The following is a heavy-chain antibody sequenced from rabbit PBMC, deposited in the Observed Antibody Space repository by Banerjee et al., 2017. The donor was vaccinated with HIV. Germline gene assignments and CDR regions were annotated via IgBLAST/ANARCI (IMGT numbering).Heavy chain of an antibody. CDR2: IDTGSGSA. V-gene: IGHV1S45*01. D-gene: IGHD6-1*01. J-gene: IGHJ6*01. CDR3: ARNGGMLDYKL. CDR1: GFTLSSYW. Sequence: QEQLEESGGDLVKPEGSLTLSCKASGFTLSSYWICWVHQAPGKGLEWIGCIDTGSGSAYCASWAKGRFTISKTSSTTVTLQMTSLTAADTATYFCARNGGMLDYKLWGPGTLVTVS.